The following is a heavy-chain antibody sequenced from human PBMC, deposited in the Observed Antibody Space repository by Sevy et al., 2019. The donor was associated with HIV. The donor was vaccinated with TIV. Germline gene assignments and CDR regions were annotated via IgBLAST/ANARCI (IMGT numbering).Heavy chain of an antibody. CDR2: LKSRGYGGTI. V-gene: IGHV3-49*04. CDR1: GFTFGDYA. Sequence: GGSLRLSCTASGFTFGDYAMSWVRQAPGKGLEWVAFLKSRGYGGTIDHAASVKGRFTISRDDSKSIAYLQMNDLRTEDTAAYYCTRWKGAQSRFEYWGQGALVTVSS. J-gene: IGHJ4*02. D-gene: IGHD1-1*01. CDR3: TRWKGAQSRFEY.